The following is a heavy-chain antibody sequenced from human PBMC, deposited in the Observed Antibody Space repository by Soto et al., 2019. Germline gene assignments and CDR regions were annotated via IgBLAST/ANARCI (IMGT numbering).Heavy chain of an antibody. Sequence: EVQLVESGGGLVQPGGSLRLSCVASGFPFSTYAMSWVRQAPGKGLEWVSGLYGNGNGISYADSVKGRFTISRDNSKSRLYLQMKSLRSDDTAMYYCAKDRQPDGFWPFDHWGRGTLIIVSS. CDR1: GFPFSTYA. D-gene: IGHD3-3*01. J-gene: IGHJ4*02. V-gene: IGHV3-23*05. CDR3: AKDRQPDGFWPFDH. CDR2: LYGNGNGI.